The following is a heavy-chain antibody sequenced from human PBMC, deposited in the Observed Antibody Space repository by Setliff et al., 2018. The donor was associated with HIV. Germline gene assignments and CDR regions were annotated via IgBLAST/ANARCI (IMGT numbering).Heavy chain of an antibody. D-gene: IGHD6-19*01. CDR1: GFPFNRFT. Sequence: PGGSLRLSCAASGFPFNRFTMHWVRQRPGKGLEWVSLIRRDGGIAFHADSVKGRFTISRDSGKNSLYLQMNGLRTEDTALYYCAKEHPTGWPNLDHWGQGTLVTVSS. V-gene: IGHV3-43*01. J-gene: IGHJ4*02. CDR2: IRRDGGIA. CDR3: AKEHPTGWPNLDH.